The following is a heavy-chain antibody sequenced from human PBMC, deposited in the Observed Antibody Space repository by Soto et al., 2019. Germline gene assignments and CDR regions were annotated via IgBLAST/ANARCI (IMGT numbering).Heavy chain of an antibody. V-gene: IGHV1-69*01. Sequence: QGQLVQSWAEVKKPGSSVKVSCKASGGTFSSYAISWGRPAPGQGLEWMGGIIPIFGTANYAQKFQGRVTITADESTSTAYMGLSSRRSEDTAVNYCSRRQDDSRGYLGQWGQGTLVTSSS. CDR1: GGTFSSYA. D-gene: IGHD3-22*01. CDR3: SRRQDDSRGYLGQ. J-gene: IGHJ4*02. CDR2: IIPIFGTA.